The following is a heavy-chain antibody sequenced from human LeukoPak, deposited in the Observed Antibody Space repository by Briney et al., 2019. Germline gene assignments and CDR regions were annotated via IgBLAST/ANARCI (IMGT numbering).Heavy chain of an antibody. Sequence: GGSLRLSCAASGFTFSSYWMSWVRQAPGKGLEWVANIKQDGSEKYYVDSVKGRFTISRDNAKNSLYLQMNSLRAEDTAVYYCARDGNYYGSGSDVKYYFDYWGQGTLVTVSS. D-gene: IGHD3-10*01. V-gene: IGHV3-7*01. J-gene: IGHJ4*02. CDR1: GFTFSSYW. CDR2: IKQDGSEK. CDR3: ARDGNYYGSGSDVKYYFDY.